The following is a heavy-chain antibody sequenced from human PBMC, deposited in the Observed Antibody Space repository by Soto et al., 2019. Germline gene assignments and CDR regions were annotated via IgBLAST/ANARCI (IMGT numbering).Heavy chain of an antibody. J-gene: IGHJ4*02. CDR1: GFTFSSYE. CDR2: IGFSGSTK. CDR3: ARSPFLECN. D-gene: IGHD3-3*02. Sequence: GGSLRLSCAASGFTFSSYEMNWVRQAPGKGLEWVSYIGFSGSTKYYADSVKGRFTISRDNAKNSLFLQMNSLRVEDTAVYYCARSPFLECNWAQGTLVTVSS. V-gene: IGHV3-48*03.